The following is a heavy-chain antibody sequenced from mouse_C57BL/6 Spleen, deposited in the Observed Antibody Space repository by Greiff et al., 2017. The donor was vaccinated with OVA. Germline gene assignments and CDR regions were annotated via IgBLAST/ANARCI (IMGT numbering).Heavy chain of an antibody. CDR2: IHPNSGST. Sequence: QVQLQQPGAELVKPGASVKLSCKASGYTFTSYWMHWVKQRPGQGLEWIGMIHPNSGSTNYNEKFKSKATLTVDKSSSTAYMQLSSLTSEDSAVYYCAIADGSSYDYAMDYWGQGTSVTVSS. J-gene: IGHJ4*01. V-gene: IGHV1-64*01. CDR1: GYTFTSYW. D-gene: IGHD1-1*01. CDR3: AIADGSSYDYAMDY.